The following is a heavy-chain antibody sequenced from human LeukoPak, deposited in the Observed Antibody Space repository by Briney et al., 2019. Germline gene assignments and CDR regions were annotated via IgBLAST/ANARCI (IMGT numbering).Heavy chain of an antibody. D-gene: IGHD6-19*01. CDR1: GFTFDDYG. J-gene: IGHJ6*03. Sequence: LTGGSPRLSCAASGFTFDDYGMSWVRQAPGKGLEWVSGINWNGGSTGYADSVKGRFAISRDNAKNSLYLQMNSLRAEDTAVYYCAKDPLYSSGRIFYYYYMDVWGKGTTVTVSS. CDR2: INWNGGST. V-gene: IGHV3-20*04. CDR3: AKDPLYSSGRIFYYYYMDV.